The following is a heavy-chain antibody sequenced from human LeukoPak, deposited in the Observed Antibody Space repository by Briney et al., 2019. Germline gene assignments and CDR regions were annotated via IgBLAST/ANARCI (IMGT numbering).Heavy chain of an antibody. D-gene: IGHD3-22*01. J-gene: IGHJ3*02. CDR2: IDWDDDK. Sequence: ESGPTLLNPPQTLTLTCTFSGFSLSTSGMGVSWIRQPPVKALEWLAHIDWDDDKYYSTSLKTRLTISKDTSKNQVVLTMTNMDPVDTATYYCAHDSSAAFDIWGQGTMVTVSS. CDR1: GFSLSTSGMG. V-gene: IGHV2-70*12. CDR3: AHDSSAAFDI.